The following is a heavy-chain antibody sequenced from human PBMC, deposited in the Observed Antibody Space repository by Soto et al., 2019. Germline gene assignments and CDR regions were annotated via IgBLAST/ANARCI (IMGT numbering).Heavy chain of an antibody. Sequence: QVQLQESGPGLVKPSGTLSLTCAVSGASISSSNWWSWVRQPPGKGLEWIGEIYRGGSTTYNPSLESRVTISVDSSKNHLSLDLSSVTAADTAVYYCVRNGEYSLEYWGQGTLVTVSS. CDR2: IYRGGST. V-gene: IGHV4-4*02. CDR1: GASISSSNW. J-gene: IGHJ4*02. D-gene: IGHD2-15*01. CDR3: VRNGEYSLEY.